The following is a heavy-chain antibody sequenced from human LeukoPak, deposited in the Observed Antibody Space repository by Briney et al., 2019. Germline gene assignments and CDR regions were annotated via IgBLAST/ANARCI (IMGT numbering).Heavy chain of an antibody. CDR3: ARAGSRQWLVDLFDY. J-gene: IGHJ4*02. V-gene: IGHV3-21*01. CDR1: GFTFSSYE. CDR2: ISTSSSYI. Sequence: PGGSLRLSCAASGFTFSSYEMNWVRQAPGKGLEWVSSISTSSSYIYYADSVKGRFTSSRDNAKKSLYLQMNSLRAEDTAVYYCARAGSRQWLVDLFDYWGQGTLVTVSS. D-gene: IGHD6-19*01.